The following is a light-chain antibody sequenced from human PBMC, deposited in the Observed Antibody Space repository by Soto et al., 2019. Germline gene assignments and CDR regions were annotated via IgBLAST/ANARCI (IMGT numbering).Light chain of an antibody. Sequence: EIVLTQSPGTLSLSPGERATLSCRASQTVSNNYLAWYQQKPGQAPRVLIYGASSRFTGIPDRFSGSGSGTDFTLTIRRLEPEDFAVYFCQQYGSSPFTFGPGTKVDIK. CDR1: QTVSNNY. CDR2: GAS. V-gene: IGKV3-20*01. CDR3: QQYGSSPFT. J-gene: IGKJ3*01.